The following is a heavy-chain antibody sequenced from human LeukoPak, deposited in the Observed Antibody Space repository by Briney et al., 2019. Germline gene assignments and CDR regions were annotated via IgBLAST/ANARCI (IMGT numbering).Heavy chain of an antibody. CDR1: GGSISSGGYS. CDR2: IYHSGST. Sequence: SRTLSLTCAVSGGSISSGGYSWSWIRQPPGKGLEWIGYIYHSGSTYYNPSLKSRVTISVDRSKNQFSLKLSSVTAADTAVYYCARMSYYGSGSYPVSAFDIWGQGTMVTVSS. V-gene: IGHV4-30-2*01. CDR3: ARMSYYGSGSYPVSAFDI. J-gene: IGHJ3*02. D-gene: IGHD3-10*01.